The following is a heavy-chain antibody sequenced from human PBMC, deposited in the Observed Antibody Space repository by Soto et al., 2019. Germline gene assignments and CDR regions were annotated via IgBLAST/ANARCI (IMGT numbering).Heavy chain of an antibody. V-gene: IGHV4-39*01. D-gene: IGHD3-3*01. Sequence: SETLSLTCTVSGGSISSSSYYWGWIRQPPGKGLEWIGSIYYSGSTYYNPSLKSRVTISVDTSKNQFSLKLSSVTAADTAVYYCARHTQRITIFGVVITRYTDYWGQGTLVTVSS. CDR3: ARHTQRITIFGVVITRYTDY. CDR1: GGSISSSSYY. J-gene: IGHJ4*02. CDR2: IYYSGST.